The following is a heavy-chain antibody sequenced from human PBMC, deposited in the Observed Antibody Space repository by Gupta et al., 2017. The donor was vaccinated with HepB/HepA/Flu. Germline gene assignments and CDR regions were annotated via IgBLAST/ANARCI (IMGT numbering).Heavy chain of an antibody. CDR2: IKKDGSEK. V-gene: IGHV3-7*04. D-gene: IGHD6-13*01. Sequence: EVQLVESGGGLVQPGGSLRLSCEASGFTFSSYWMNWVRQAPGKGLEWGAHIKKDGSEKYFVDSVKGPFTISRDNAKNSLSLQMNGFRDDDTAVYYCARGGYCRSARCRPGYAWGQGTLGT. J-gene: IGHJ4*03. CDR3: ARGGYCRSARCRPGYA. CDR1: GFTFSSYW.